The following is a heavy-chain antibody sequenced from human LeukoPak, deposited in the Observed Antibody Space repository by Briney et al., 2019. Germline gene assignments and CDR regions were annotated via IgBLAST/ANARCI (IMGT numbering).Heavy chain of an antibody. D-gene: IGHD2-2*01. J-gene: IGHJ4*02. CDR3: AGRHCSSTSCCLDY. V-gene: IGHV4-34*01. CDR1: GGSFSGYY. CDR2: INHSGST. Sequence: SETLSLTCAVYGGSFSGYYWSWIRQPPGKGLEWIGEINHSGSTNYNPSLKSRVTISVDTSKNQFSLKLSSVTAADTAVYYCAGRHCSSTSCCLDYWGQGTLVTVSS.